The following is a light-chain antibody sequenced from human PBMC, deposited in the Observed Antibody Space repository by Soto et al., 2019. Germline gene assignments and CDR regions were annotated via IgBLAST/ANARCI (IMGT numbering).Light chain of an antibody. V-gene: IGKV3-11*01. CDR3: QQRHMWPIT. CDR2: DAY. Sequence: EIRMTQSPAPPSVSPGGRTTLLCRASHSVSSDLAWYQQKPGQAPRLLIYDAYNRATGIPPRFSGSGSGTDFTLTISSLEPEDSAVYYCQQRHMWPITFGQGTRLEI. CDR1: HSVSSD. J-gene: IGKJ5*01.